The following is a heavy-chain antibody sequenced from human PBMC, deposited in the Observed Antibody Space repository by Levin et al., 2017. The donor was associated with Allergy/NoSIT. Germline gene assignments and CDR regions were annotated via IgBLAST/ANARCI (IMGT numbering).Heavy chain of an antibody. CDR1: GYTFTGYY. V-gene: IGHV1-2*02. Sequence: GESLKISCKASGYTFTGYYMHWVRQAPGQGLEWMGWINPNSGGTNYAQKFQGRVTMTRDTSISTAYMELSRLRSDDTAVYYCARGGAGSRYYYDSSGSNAFDIWGQGTMVTVSS. CDR2: INPNSGGT. J-gene: IGHJ3*02. CDR3: ARGGAGSRYYYDSSGSNAFDI. D-gene: IGHD3-22*01.